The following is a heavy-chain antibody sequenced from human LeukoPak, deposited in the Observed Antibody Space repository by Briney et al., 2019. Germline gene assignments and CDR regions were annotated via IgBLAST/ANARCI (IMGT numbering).Heavy chain of an antibody. CDR2: IYYSGDP. D-gene: IGHD6-13*01. CDR1: GGSISSYY. Sequence: PSETLSLTCTVSGGSISSYYWSWIRQPPAKGLEWIGYIYYSGDPNYNPSLKSRVTISVDTSKNQFSLKLNSATAADTAVYCCASGTYYYFDFWGQGALVTVSS. CDR3: ASGTYYYFDF. V-gene: IGHV4-59*01. J-gene: IGHJ4*02.